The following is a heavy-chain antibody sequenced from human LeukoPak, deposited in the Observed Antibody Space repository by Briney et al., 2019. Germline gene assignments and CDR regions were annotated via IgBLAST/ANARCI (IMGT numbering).Heavy chain of an antibody. D-gene: IGHD6-13*01. Sequence: PSETLSLTCTVSGGSISSYYWSWIRQPAGKGLEWIGRIYTSGSTNYNPSLKSRVTMSVDTSKNQFSLKLSSVTAADTAVYYCASSPVLAAALPGGKYNWFDPWGQGTLVTVSS. CDR2: IYTSGST. CDR3: ASSPVLAAALPGGKYNWFDP. J-gene: IGHJ5*02. V-gene: IGHV4-4*07. CDR1: GGSISSYY.